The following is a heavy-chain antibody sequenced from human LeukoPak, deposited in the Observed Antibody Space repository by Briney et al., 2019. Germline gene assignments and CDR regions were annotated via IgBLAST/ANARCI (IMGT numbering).Heavy chain of an antibody. CDR3: ARRAPGYSSRWYFDL. CDR2: ISHTGST. D-gene: IGHD6-19*01. CDR1: GGSISSYY. V-gene: IGHV4-59*08. Sequence: SETLSLTCTVSGGSISSYYWSWIRQPPGKGLEWIGYISHTGSTNYNPSLKSPVTISMDTSKNQFSLKLSSVTATDTALYYCARRAPGYSSRWYFDLWGRGTLVTVSS. J-gene: IGHJ2*01.